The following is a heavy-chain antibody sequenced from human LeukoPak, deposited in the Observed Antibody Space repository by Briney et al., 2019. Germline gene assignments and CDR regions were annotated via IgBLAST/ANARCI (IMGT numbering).Heavy chain of an antibody. Sequence: SETLSLTCAVPGYSISSGSYWGWIRQPPGKGLEWSGSFYHSGSTYYNPSLKSRVTISVDTSKNQFSLKLSSVTAADTAVYYCARNPHPCGDYVDYWGQGTLVTVSS. V-gene: IGHV4-38-2*01. J-gene: IGHJ4*02. CDR3: ARNPHPCGDYVDY. D-gene: IGHD4-17*01. CDR1: GYSISSGSY. CDR2: FYHSGST.